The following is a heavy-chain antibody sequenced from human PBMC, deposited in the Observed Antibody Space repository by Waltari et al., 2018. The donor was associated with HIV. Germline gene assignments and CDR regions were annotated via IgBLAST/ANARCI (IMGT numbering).Heavy chain of an antibody. V-gene: IGHV3-21*01. J-gene: IGHJ4*02. CDR1: AFPFSSYS. Sequence: EVQLVESGGGLVKPGGSLSLSCAASAFPFSSYSMNWLRQAPGQGLEWVSSISSSSSYIYYADSVKGRFTISRDNAKNSLYLQMNSLRAEDTAVYYCARSYGDYVSFDYWGQGTLVTVSS. CDR3: ARSYGDYVSFDY. CDR2: ISSSSSYI. D-gene: IGHD4-17*01.